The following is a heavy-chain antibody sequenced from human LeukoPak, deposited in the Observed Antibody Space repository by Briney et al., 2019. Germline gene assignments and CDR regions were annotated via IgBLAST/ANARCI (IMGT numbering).Heavy chain of an antibody. J-gene: IGHJ4*02. D-gene: IGHD5-12*01. CDR3: ARDGGYSGYKGYFDY. V-gene: IGHV4-4*07. CDR1: GGSISSSY. Sequence: SETLSLTCTVSGGSISSSYWSWIRQPAGKGLEWIGRVSAIGSTNQNPSLKSRVIISVDTSKNQFSLKLTSVTAADTAVYYCARDGGYSGYKGYFDYWGQGALVTVSS. CDR2: VSAIGST.